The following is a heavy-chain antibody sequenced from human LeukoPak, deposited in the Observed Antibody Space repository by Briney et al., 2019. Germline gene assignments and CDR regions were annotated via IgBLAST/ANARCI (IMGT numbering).Heavy chain of an antibody. V-gene: IGHV4-4*02. CDR2: IYHSGST. CDR3: ARGPNPAAPLYSSGWPASV. D-gene: IGHD6-19*01. Sequence: PSETLSLTCAVSGGSISSSNWWSWVRQPPGKGLEWIGEIYHSGSTNYNPSLKSRVTISVDKSKNQFSLKLSSVTAADTAVYYCARGPNPAAPLYSSGWPASVWGQGTLVTVSS. J-gene: IGHJ4*02. CDR1: GGSISSSNW.